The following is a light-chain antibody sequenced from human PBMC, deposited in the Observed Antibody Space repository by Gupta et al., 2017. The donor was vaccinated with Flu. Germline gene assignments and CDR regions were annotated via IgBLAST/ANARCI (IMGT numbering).Light chain of an antibody. J-gene: IGKJ3*01. CDR2: SAS. CDR1: QTISTF. V-gene: IGKV1-39*01. CDR3: QQSYTTPFT. Sequence: DIQMTQSPSFLSASVGDRVTITCRASQTISTFLNWYQQKPGKAPNLLIYSASNLQSGVPSRFSGGGSGTDFTLTISGLQLEDFATYYCQQSYTTPFTFGPGTKVDIK.